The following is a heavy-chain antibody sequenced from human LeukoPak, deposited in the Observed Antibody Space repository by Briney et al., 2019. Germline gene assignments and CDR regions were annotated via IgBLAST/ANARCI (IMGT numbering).Heavy chain of an antibody. V-gene: IGHV3-11*04. Sequence: PGGSLRLSCAATGFSFRDRYMSWIRQAPGKGTEWVAYISPNSDNIHYADSVKGRFTISRDNAKNSPFLQVNSLRAEDTAVYYCVRETGWLFDFWGQGTLVIVSS. D-gene: IGHD5-12*01. CDR1: GFSFRDRY. J-gene: IGHJ4*02. CDR2: ISPNSDNI. CDR3: VRETGWLFDF.